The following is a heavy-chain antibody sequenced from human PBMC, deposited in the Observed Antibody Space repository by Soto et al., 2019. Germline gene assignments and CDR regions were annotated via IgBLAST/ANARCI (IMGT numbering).Heavy chain of an antibody. CDR2: IYYSGST. Sequence: PSETLSLTCAVSGGSISSSNWWSWVRQHPGKGLEWIGYIYYSGSTYYNPSLKSRVTISVDTSKNQFSLKLSSVTAADTAVYYCARLYSSSWYRSHWYFDLWGRGTLVTVSS. CDR3: ARLYSSSWYRSHWYFDL. CDR1: GGSISSSNW. J-gene: IGHJ2*01. D-gene: IGHD6-13*01. V-gene: IGHV4-31*11.